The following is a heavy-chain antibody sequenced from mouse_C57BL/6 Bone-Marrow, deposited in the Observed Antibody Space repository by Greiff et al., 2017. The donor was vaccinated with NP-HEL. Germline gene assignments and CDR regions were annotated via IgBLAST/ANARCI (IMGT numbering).Heavy chain of an antibody. CDR3: ARAYDYDRRGLSFDY. J-gene: IGHJ2*01. V-gene: IGHV5-4*01. CDR1: GFTFSSYA. Sequence: DVQLVESGGGLVKPGGSLKLSCAASGFTFSSYAMSWVRQTPEKRLEWVATISDGGSYTYYPDNVKGRFTISRDNAKNNLYLQMSHLKSEDTAVYYCARAYDYDRRGLSFDYWGQGTTLTVSS. CDR2: ISDGGSYT. D-gene: IGHD2-4*01.